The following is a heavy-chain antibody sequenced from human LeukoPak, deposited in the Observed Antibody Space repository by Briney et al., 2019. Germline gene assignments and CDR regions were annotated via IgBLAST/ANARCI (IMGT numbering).Heavy chain of an antibody. CDR1: GYTFIDYY. Sequence: ASVKVSCKASGYTFIDYYMHWVRQAPGQGLECMGWINPNSGGTNYAQKFQGRVTMTRDTSISTAYMELSRLRSDDTAVYYCARGITGAYWRFDYWGQGTLVTVSS. CDR2: INPNSGGT. D-gene: IGHD1-26*01. J-gene: IGHJ4*02. CDR3: ARGITGAYWRFDY. V-gene: IGHV1-2*02.